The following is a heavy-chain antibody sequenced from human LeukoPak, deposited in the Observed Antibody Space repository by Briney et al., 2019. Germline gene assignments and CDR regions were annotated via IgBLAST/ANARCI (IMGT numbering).Heavy chain of an antibody. CDR3: ARRPDGSGWL. V-gene: IGHV4-39*01. CDR2: VYHTGTT. Sequence: SETLSLTCSVSGDSITRRGYYWGWIRQPPGKGLEWIGSVYHTGTTYSNPSLQSRVTISIHTSRIQFSLNLGSVTAADRAVYYCARRPDGSGWLWGQGTLVTV. D-gene: IGHD6-19*01. J-gene: IGHJ4*02. CDR1: GDSITRRGYY.